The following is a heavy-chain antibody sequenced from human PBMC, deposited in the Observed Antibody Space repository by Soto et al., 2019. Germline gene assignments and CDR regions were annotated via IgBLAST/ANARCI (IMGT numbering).Heavy chain of an antibody. D-gene: IGHD3-22*01. CDR2: ISWNSGSI. V-gene: IGHV3-9*01. Sequence: EVQLVESGGGLVQPGRSLRLSCTASGFILDDYAMHWVRQAPGKGLEWVSGISWNSGSIGYADSVKGRFTISRDNAKNSLYLQMNSLRAEDTALYYCAKVPYDSSGYYYGPFDYWGQGTLVTDSS. CDR1: GFILDDYA. J-gene: IGHJ4*02. CDR3: AKVPYDSSGYYYGPFDY.